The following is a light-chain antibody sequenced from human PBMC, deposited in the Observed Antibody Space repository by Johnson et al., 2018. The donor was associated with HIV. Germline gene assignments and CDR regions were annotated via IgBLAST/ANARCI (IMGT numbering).Light chain of an antibody. J-gene: IGLJ1*01. CDR2: ENK. Sequence: QSALTQPPSVSAAPGQMVSISCSGSSSNIGKNYVSWYQQFPGTAPKLLIHENKKRPSGIPDRFSGSKSGTSATLGITGLKTGDEADYYCGTWDSSLNTFVFGTGTRVTVL. CDR1: SSNIGKNY. V-gene: IGLV1-51*02. CDR3: GTWDSSLNTFV.